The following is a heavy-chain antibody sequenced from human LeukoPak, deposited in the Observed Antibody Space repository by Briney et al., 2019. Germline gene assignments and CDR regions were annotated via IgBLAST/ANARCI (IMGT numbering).Heavy chain of an antibody. CDR1: GFPFETNA. J-gene: IGHJ4*02. D-gene: IGHD5-18*01. V-gene: IGHV3-23*01. Sequence: GGSLRLSCATSGFPFETNAMSWVRQAPGKGLEWVATTETLYADSVTGRFTISRDNSKNTVNLQMNRLRVEDTAIYYCAKDWIQFNRVFDCFDSWGQGTLVTVSS. CDR3: AKDWIQFNRVFDCFDS. CDR2: TET.